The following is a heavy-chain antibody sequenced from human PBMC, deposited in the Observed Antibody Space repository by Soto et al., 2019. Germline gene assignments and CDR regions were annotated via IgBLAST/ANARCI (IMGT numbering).Heavy chain of an antibody. J-gene: IGHJ4*02. V-gene: IGHV5-10-1*01. CDR2: IDLTDSYT. D-gene: IGHD3-22*01. CDR3: ARXGGAHYDSSGYHYALDY. CDR1: GYSFRNNW. Sequence: PGESLKISCKGSGYSFRNNWITWVRQMPGKGLEWMGRIDLTDSYTSYSPSFRGHVSFSADTSINTAYLQWSSLRASDTAMYYCARXGGAHYDSSGYHYALDYWGQGTPVTVSS.